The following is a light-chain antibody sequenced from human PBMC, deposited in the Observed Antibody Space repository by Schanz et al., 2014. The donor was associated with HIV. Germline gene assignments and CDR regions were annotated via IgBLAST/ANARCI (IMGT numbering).Light chain of an antibody. J-gene: IGLJ2*01. CDR3: QTWATGIVV. Sequence: QPVLTQSPSASASLGASVKLTCTLSSGHSSYAIAWHQQQPEKGPRYLMNLNSDGSHSKGDGIPDRFSGSSSGAERYLTISSLQSDDEADYYCQTWATGIVVFGGGTKVTVL. V-gene: IGLV4-69*02. CDR2: LNSDGSH. CDR1: SGHSSYA.